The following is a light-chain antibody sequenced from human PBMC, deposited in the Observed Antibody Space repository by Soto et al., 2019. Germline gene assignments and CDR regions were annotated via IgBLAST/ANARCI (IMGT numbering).Light chain of an antibody. V-gene: IGKV3-15*01. CDR2: DAS. CDR3: QQSDIWPPYT. Sequence: IVMTQSPASVSASPGVRVTLSCRATQNIRSSLAWYQQRPGQAHRLLIYDASNRATGIPTRFSGGGSGTEFTVTIRRLQSEDFAIYYCQQSDIWPPYTFGQGTKVDLK. CDR1: QNIRSS. J-gene: IGKJ2*01.